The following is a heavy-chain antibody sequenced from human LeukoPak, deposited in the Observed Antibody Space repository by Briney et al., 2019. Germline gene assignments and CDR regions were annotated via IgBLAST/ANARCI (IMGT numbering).Heavy chain of an antibody. CDR1: GFTFGDYS. V-gene: IGHV3-49*04. J-gene: IGHJ4*02. Sequence: GGSLRLSCTTSGFTFGDYSMTWVRQAPGKGLEWVGFIRSKAFGGTTEYAASVKGRFSISRDDSKSIAYLQMNRLKPEDTAVYYCTRDDRAMDSWGQGTLVTVSS. D-gene: IGHD5-18*01. CDR2: IRSKAFGGTT. CDR3: TRDDRAMDS.